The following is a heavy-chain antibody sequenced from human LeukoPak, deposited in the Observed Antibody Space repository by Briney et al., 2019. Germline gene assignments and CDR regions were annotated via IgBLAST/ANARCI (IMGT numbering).Heavy chain of an antibody. D-gene: IGHD6-6*01. CDR3: ARDSYSSSSGACDY. CDR2: IRSKAYGGTT. CDR1: GFTFGDYA. V-gene: IGHV3-49*04. Sequence: PGRSLRLSCTASGFTFGDYAMSWVRQAPGKGLEWVGFIRSKAYGGTTEYAASVKGRFTISRDNSKNTLYLQMNSLRAEDTAVYYCARDSYSSSSGACDYWGQGTLVTVSS. J-gene: IGHJ4*02.